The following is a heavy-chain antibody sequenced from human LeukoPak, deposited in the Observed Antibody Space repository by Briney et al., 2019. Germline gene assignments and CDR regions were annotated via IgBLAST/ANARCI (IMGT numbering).Heavy chain of an antibody. D-gene: IGHD6-25*01. Sequence: PSETLSLTCTVSGGSISSYYWSWIRQPPGKGLELIGYIYYRGSTNYNPSLKSRVTISVGTSKNQFSLKLTSVTAADTAVYYCASSATNNWLDYWGQGTLVTVSS. CDR3: ASSATNNWLDY. V-gene: IGHV4-59*01. CDR2: IYYRGST. CDR1: GGSISSYY. J-gene: IGHJ5*01.